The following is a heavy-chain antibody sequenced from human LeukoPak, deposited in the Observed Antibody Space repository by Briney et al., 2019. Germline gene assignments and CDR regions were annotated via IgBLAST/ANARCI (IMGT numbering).Heavy chain of an antibody. CDR2: IYYSGST. Sequence: PSQTLSLTCTVPGGSISSYYWSWIRQPPGKGLEWIGYIYYSGSTNYNPSLKSRVTISVDTSKNQFSLKLSSVTAADTAVYYCAREDSSSWYSTSPIGTWFDPWGQGTLVTVSS. J-gene: IGHJ5*02. V-gene: IGHV4-59*01. CDR1: GGSISSYY. CDR3: AREDSSSWYSTSPIGTWFDP. D-gene: IGHD6-13*01.